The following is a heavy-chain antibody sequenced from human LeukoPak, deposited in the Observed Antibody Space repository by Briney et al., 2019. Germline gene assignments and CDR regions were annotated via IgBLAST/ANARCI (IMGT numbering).Heavy chain of an antibody. CDR3: ARVPYSSSWYRELTFDY. CDR2: INHSGST. Sequence: PSETLSLTCAVYGGSFSGYYWSWIRQPPGKGLEWIGEINHSGSTNYNPSLKSRVTISVDTSKNQFSLKLSSVTVADTAVYYCARVPYSSSWYRELTFDYWGQGTLVTVSS. J-gene: IGHJ4*02. V-gene: IGHV4-34*01. D-gene: IGHD6-13*01. CDR1: GGSFSGYY.